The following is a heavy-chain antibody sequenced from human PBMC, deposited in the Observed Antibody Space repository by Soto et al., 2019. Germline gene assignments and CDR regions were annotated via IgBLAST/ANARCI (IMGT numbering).Heavy chain of an antibody. CDR2: IYYSGST. D-gene: IGHD4-17*01. CDR1: GGSISSSSYY. CDR3: ANSYGDYVSY. V-gene: IGHV4-39*01. J-gene: IGHJ4*02. Sequence: SSETLSLTCTVSGGSISSSSYYWGWIRQPPGKGLEWIGSIYYSGSTYYNPSLKSRVTISVDTSKNQFSLKLSSVTAADTAVYYCANSYGDYVSYWGQGTLVTVSS.